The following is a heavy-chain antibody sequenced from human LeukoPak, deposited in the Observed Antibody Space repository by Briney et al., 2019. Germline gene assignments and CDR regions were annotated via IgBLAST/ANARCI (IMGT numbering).Heavy chain of an antibody. CDR3: ARDRGYCSSTSCSNYYYYHMDV. CDR2: INPSGGST. J-gene: IGHJ6*03. Sequence: ASVKVSCKASGYTFTSYYMHWVRQAPGQGLEWMGIINPSGGSTSYAQKFQGRVTMTRDMSTSTVYTELSSLRSEDTAVYYCARDRGYCSSTSCSNYYYYHMDVWGKGTTVTVSS. V-gene: IGHV1-46*01. CDR1: GYTFTSYY. D-gene: IGHD2-2*01.